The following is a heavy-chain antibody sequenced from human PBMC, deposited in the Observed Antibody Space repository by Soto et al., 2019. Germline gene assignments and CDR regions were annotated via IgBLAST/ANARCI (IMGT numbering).Heavy chain of an antibody. CDR2: IYYSGST. CDR3: ARDLRITMVRGVIISWFGP. Sequence: SETLSLTCTVSGGSISSGDYYWSWIRQPPGKGLEWIGYIYYSGSTYYNPSLKSRVTISVDTSKNQFSLKLSSVTAADTAVYYCARDLRITMVRGVIISWFGPWGQGTLVTVSS. D-gene: IGHD3-10*01. J-gene: IGHJ5*02. CDR1: GGSISSGDYY. V-gene: IGHV4-30-4*01.